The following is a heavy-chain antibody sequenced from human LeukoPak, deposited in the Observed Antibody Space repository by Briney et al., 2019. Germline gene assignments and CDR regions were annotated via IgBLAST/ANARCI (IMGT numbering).Heavy chain of an antibody. CDR1: GYSFTNYW. CDR3: ATGASKVTTDFANY. Sequence: GESLKISCKASGYSFTNYWISWARQMPGKGLEWMGRIDPSDSYTKYSPSFEGHVTIAVDKSITTAFLQWNSLKASDTAMYFCATGASKVTTDFANYWGQGTQVAVSS. J-gene: IGHJ1*01. D-gene: IGHD4-17*01. CDR2: IDPSDSYT. V-gene: IGHV5-10-1*01.